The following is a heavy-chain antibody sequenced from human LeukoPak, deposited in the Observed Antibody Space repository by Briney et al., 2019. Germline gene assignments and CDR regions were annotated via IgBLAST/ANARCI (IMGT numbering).Heavy chain of an antibody. Sequence: SETLSLTCAVSGGSISSSNWWSWVRQPPGKGLEWIGEIYHSGSTYYNPSLKSRVTISVDTSKNQFSLKLSSVTAADTAVYYCATLYCSGGSCYWRYMDVWGKGTTVTVSS. CDR3: ATLYCSGGSCYWRYMDV. CDR1: GGSISSSNW. D-gene: IGHD2-15*01. V-gene: IGHV4-4*02. CDR2: IYHSGST. J-gene: IGHJ6*03.